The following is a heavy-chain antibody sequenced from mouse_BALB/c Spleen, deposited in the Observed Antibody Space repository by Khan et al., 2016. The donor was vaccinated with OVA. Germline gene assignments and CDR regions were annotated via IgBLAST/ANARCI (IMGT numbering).Heavy chain of an antibody. CDR1: GYSITSGYG. D-gene: IGHD3-3*01. CDR2: ISYSGST. Sequence: EVKLLESGPGLVKPSQSLSLTCTVTGYSITSGYGWNWIRQFPGNKLEWMGYISYSGSTNYNPSLKSRISITRDTSKNQFFLQLNSVTTEDTATXYCARKARGKYWGQGTTLTVSS. CDR3: ARKARGKY. V-gene: IGHV3-2*02. J-gene: IGHJ2*01.